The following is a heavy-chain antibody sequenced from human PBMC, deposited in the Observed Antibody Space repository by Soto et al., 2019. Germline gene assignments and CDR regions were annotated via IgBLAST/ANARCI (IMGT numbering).Heavy chain of an antibody. CDR3: AGGDNRIKSGR. V-gene: IGHV4-61*08. J-gene: IGHJ4*02. CDR1: GASVSNADHY. Sequence: QVQLQESGPGLVKPSEALSLTCTVSGASVSNADHYWSWIRQPPGKGREWIADVYYSGGPSYNPPRKSRVTITMDTSKNPFALKLNPVTAADAAVSYCAGGDNRIKSGRWGQGVRVTVSS. CDR2: VYYSGGP. D-gene: IGHD3-16*01.